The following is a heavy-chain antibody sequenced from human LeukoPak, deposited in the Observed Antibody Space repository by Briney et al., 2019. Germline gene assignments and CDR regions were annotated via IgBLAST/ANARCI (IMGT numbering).Heavy chain of an antibody. V-gene: IGHV3-7*01. CDR3: ATGRAAHLFDY. J-gene: IGHJ4*02. CDR1: GFTFSTHW. CDR2: VKQDGSEK. D-gene: IGHD6-6*01. Sequence: GGSLRLSCAASGFTFSTHWMIRVRQAPGKGLEWVANVKQDGSEKYYVDSVKGRFTISRDNAENSLYLQMNSLRAEDTAVYYCATGRAAHLFDYWGQGTLVTVSS.